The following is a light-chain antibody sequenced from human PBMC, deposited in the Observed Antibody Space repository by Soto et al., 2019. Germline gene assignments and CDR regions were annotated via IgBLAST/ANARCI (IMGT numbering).Light chain of an antibody. CDR3: QQYDNLPPGT. CDR1: QDISNY. V-gene: IGKV1-33*01. Sequence: DIQMTQSTSSLSAAVGDGVTITCQASQDISNYLNWYQEKPGKAPKLLIYDASNLETGVPSRVSGSGSGTDFTFTISSLQPEDLATYYCQQYDNLPPGTFGQGTRLEIK. CDR2: DAS. J-gene: IGKJ5*01.